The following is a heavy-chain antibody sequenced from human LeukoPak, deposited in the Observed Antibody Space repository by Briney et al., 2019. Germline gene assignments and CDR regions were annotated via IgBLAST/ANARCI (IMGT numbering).Heavy chain of an antibody. D-gene: IGHD2-15*01. CDR3: AKGHCSSSSCFPNYYYYMDV. CDR2: ISWNSGSI. V-gene: IGHV3-9*01. J-gene: IGHJ6*03. CDR1: GFTFDEHA. Sequence: SGGSLRLSCAGSGFTFDEHAMHWVRQAPGKGLEWVSGISWNSGSIAYADSVKGRFTISRDNAKNLLFLQMSSLRAADTALYYCAKGHCSSSSCFPNYYYYMDVWGTGTTVTVSS.